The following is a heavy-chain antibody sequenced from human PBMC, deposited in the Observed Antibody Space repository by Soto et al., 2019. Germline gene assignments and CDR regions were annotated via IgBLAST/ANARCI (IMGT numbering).Heavy chain of an antibody. CDR1: GYTFNTFG. CDR2: VSGYSDKR. V-gene: IGHV1-18*01. Sequence: GASVKVSCKASGYTFNTFGITWVRQAPGQGLEWMGCVSGYSDKRDYSRKLQDRITLTADPSTTTSYMELRSLTSDDTAVYYCAKDWAPGDTAMVSFDYWGQGTLVTVSS. J-gene: IGHJ4*02. CDR3: AKDWAPGDTAMVSFDY. D-gene: IGHD5-18*01.